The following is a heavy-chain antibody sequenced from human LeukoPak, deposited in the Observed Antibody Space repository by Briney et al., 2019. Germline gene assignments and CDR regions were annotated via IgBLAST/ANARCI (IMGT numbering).Heavy chain of an antibody. CDR2: VYYSGST. CDR1: GGSISSSTYY. J-gene: IGHJ1*01. V-gene: IGHV4-39*07. Sequence: KPSETLSLTCTVSGGSISSSTYYWGWIRQPPGKGLEWIGSVYYSGSTYYNPSLKSRVTISVDRSKNQFSLKLSSVTAADTAVYYCALGVVPAAGYFQHWGQGTLVTVSS. CDR3: ALGVVPAAGYFQH. D-gene: IGHD2-2*01.